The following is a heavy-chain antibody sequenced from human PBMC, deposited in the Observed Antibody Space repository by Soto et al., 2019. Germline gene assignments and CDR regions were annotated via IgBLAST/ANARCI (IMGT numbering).Heavy chain of an antibody. J-gene: IGHJ5*02. CDR2: IYYSGTT. CDR1: GGSFSSGGFY. Sequence: SETLSLTCSVSGGSFSSGGFYWSWIRQHPGKGLEWIGYIYYSGTTYYTPSLKSRVTISLDTSKNQFSLKLSSVTAADTAVYYCARADYGDNWFDPWGQGTMVTVYS. CDR3: ARADYGDNWFDP. V-gene: IGHV4-31*03. D-gene: IGHD4-17*01.